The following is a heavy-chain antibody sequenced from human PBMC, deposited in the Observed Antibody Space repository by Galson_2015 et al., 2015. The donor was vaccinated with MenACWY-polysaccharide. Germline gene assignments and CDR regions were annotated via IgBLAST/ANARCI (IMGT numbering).Heavy chain of an antibody. CDR3: ARDFTKYARGPERCDY. CDR2: ISGYNGNT. D-gene: IGHD1-14*01. J-gene: IGHJ4*02. CDR1: GYTFSSYG. V-gene: IGHV1-18*01. Sequence: SVKVSCKASGYTFSSYGISWVRQAPGQGLEWMGWISGYNGNTNYAHKLQGRLTMTPDTYTSTAYMELRSLRADDTAVYYCARDFTKYARGPERCDYWGQGTLVTVSS.